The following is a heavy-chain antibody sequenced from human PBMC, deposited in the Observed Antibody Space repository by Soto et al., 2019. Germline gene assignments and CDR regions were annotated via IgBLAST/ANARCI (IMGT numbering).Heavy chain of an antibody. Sequence: QVQLVESGGGVVQPGRSLRLSCAASGFTFSSYGMHWVRQAPGKGLGWVAVIWYDGSNKYYADSVKGRFTMSRDNSENTLYLQLNSLRAEDKAVYYCARDRYSSGWYDLDYWGQGTLVNGSS. CDR1: GFTFSSYG. J-gene: IGHJ4*02. CDR2: IWYDGSNK. D-gene: IGHD6-19*01. CDR3: ARDRYSSGWYDLDY. V-gene: IGHV3-33*01.